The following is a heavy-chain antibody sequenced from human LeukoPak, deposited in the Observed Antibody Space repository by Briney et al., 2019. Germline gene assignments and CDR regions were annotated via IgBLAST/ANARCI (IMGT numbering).Heavy chain of an antibody. D-gene: IGHD1-26*01. CDR3: ARVPRTFHSGSYYYYMDV. Sequence: PGGSLRLSCAASGFTFSSYSMNWVRQAPGKGLEWVSYISSSSSTIYYADSVKGRFTISRDNAKNSLYQQMNSLRDEDTAVYYCARVPRTFHSGSYYYYMDVWGKGTTVTVSS. CDR1: GFTFSSYS. J-gene: IGHJ6*03. CDR2: ISSSSSTI. V-gene: IGHV3-48*02.